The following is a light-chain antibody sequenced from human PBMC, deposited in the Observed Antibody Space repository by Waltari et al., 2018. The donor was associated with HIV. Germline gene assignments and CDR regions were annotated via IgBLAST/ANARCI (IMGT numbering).Light chain of an antibody. V-gene: IGLV1-51*01. CDR3: GAWDSGLSAWV. Sequence: HSVLTQPPSVSAAPGQKVTIYCSGSSSNIGNNYVSWYQQFPGTAPKLLIYDNNKRPSGIPDRFSGTKSGTSATLGITGLQTGDEAGYYCGAWDSGLSAWVFGGGTKLTVL. CDR2: DNN. J-gene: IGLJ3*02. CDR1: SSNIGNNY.